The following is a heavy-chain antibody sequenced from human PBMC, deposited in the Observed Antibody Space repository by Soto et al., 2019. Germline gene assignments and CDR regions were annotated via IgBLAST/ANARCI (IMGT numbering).Heavy chain of an antibody. CDR2: TSYSGNT. Sequence: PSETLSLTCTISGGSVSTYYWSWIRQPPGKELEWIGLTSYSGNTNYNPSLKSRVAMAVDTSKNQFSLTLSSVTAAVTAVYYWARRSDNGSGSTFDYWGQGTLVTVSS. D-gene: IGHD3-10*01. CDR1: GGSVSTYY. CDR3: ARRSDNGSGSTFDY. J-gene: IGHJ4*02. V-gene: IGHV4-59*08.